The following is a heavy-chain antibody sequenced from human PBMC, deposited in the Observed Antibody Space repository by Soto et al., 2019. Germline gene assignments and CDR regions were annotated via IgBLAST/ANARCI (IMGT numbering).Heavy chain of an antibody. CDR2: ISYDGSNK. D-gene: IGHD3-3*01. V-gene: IGHV3-30-3*01. CDR3: ASEGHTIPVPEDEAFDI. Sequence: QVQLVESGGGVVQPGRSLRLSCAASGFTFSSYAMHWVRQAPGKGLEWVAVISYDGSNKYYADSVKGRFTISRDNSKNTLYRQMNSLRAEDTAVYYCASEGHTIPVPEDEAFDIWGQGTMVTVSS. CDR1: GFTFSSYA. J-gene: IGHJ3*02.